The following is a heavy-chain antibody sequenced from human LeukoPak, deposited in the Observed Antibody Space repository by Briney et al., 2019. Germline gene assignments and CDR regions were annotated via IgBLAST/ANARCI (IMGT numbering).Heavy chain of an antibody. CDR2: ITSSGGST. Sequence: GGSLRLSCAASGFTFSSNAMTWVRQAPGKGLEWVSIITSSGGSTNYADSVKGRFTISRDNSKNTLYLQMNSLKPDDTAVYYCATDVTGGAISFWGQGALVTVSS. D-gene: IGHD1-14*01. J-gene: IGHJ4*02. CDR1: GFTFSSNA. V-gene: IGHV3-23*01. CDR3: ATDVTGGAISF.